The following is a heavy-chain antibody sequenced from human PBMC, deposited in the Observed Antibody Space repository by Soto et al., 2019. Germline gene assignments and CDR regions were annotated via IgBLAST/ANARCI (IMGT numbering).Heavy chain of an antibody. CDR2: ISYDGSNT. CDR1: GFPFSSYA. J-gene: IGHJ4*02. CDR3: ARSRGGDGYNPLDY. V-gene: IGHV3-30-3*01. Sequence: QVQLVDSGGGVVQPGRSLRLSCAASGFPFSSYAIHWVCQAPGKGLEWVAFISYDGSNTYYADSVRGRFSVSRDNSNNTLDLQMNSLRAEDTAVYYCARSRGGDGYNPLDYWGQGTLVTVSS. D-gene: IGHD2-21*01.